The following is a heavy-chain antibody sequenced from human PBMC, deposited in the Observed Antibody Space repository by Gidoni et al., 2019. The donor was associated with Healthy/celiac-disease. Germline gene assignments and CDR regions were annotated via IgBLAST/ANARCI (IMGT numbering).Heavy chain of an antibody. J-gene: IGHJ4*02. V-gene: IGHV3-49*03. CDR3: TSDSSGGDHAYDY. Sequence: VQLVESGGGLVQPGRALRLSCTASGFAWGDYAMSWFRQAPWKGLEWVGFLRSTAYGWTTEYAASVKGLFTISRDDSKSIAYLQMNSLKTEDTAVYYCTSDSSGGDHAYDYWGQGTLVTVSS. CDR2: LRSTAYGWTT. D-gene: IGHD4-17*01. CDR1: GFAWGDYA.